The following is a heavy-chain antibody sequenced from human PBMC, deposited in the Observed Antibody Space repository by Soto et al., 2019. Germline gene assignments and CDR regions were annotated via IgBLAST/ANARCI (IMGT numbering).Heavy chain of an antibody. CDR2: IRGSGGST. CDR3: AKAKSSGWYFSDY. CDR1: GFTFSSYD. Sequence: EVQLLESGGGLVQRGGSLRLSCAGTGFTFSSYDMSWVRQAPGKGLEWVSTIRGSGGSTYYADSVKGRFTISRDNSKNTLYLQTNSLRAEDTAVYYCAKAKSSGWYFSDYWGQGTLVTVSS. V-gene: IGHV3-23*01. J-gene: IGHJ4*02. D-gene: IGHD6-19*01.